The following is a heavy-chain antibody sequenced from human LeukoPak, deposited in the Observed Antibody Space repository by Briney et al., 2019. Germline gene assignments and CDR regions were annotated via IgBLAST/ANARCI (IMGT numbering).Heavy chain of an antibody. CDR1: GHTFSSYG. J-gene: IGHJ4*02. V-gene: IGHV1-18*01. Sequence: ASVKVSCKASGHTFSSYGIRWVRQAPGHGLEWMGWMSAYNGNTNYAQKLQGRVTMTTDTSTSTAYMELRSLRSDDTAVYYCARVPPTGYSSSSFDYWGQGTLVTVSS. CDR2: MSAYNGNT. D-gene: IGHD6-6*01. CDR3: ARVPPTGYSSSSFDY.